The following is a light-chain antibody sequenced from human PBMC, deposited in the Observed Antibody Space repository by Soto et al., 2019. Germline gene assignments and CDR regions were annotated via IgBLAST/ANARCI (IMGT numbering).Light chain of an antibody. CDR2: QVT. CDR3: SSYTSTEIGV. CDR1: SSDVGGYDY. V-gene: IGLV2-14*01. Sequence: QSALTQPASVSASPGQSITISCTGTSSDVGGYDYVSWYQQHPGKAPKLIIYQVTNRPSGVSNRFSGSKPGNTASLTISGLQPEDEADYYCSSYTSTEIGVFGGGTKLTVL. J-gene: IGLJ3*02.